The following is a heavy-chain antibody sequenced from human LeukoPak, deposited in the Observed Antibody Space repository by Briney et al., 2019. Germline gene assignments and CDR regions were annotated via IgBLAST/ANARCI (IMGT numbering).Heavy chain of an antibody. CDR2: LNPSGGST. J-gene: IGHJ6*02. CDR1: GYTVNSYY. V-gene: IGHV1-46*02. Sequence: ASVKVSCKASGYTVNSYYMHWVRQAPGQGLEWMGILNPSGGSTSYAQKFQGRATLTRATSTSTVYMELSSLRSEDTAVYYCASVYNYGMDVWGQGTTVIVSS. CDR3: ASVYNYGMDV.